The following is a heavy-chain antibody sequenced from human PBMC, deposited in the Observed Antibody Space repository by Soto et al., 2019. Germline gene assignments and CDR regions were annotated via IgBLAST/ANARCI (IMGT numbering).Heavy chain of an antibody. V-gene: IGHV6-1*01. Sequence: SQTLSLTCAISGDSASSNSAAWNWIRQSPSRGLEWLGRTYYRSKWYNDYAVSVKSRITINPDTSKNQFSLQLNSVTPEDTAVYYCAEEQWQVISYGMDVWGQGTTVTVSS. CDR3: AEEQWQVISYGMDV. J-gene: IGHJ6*02. D-gene: IGHD6-19*01. CDR2: TYYRSKWYN. CDR1: GDSASSNSAA.